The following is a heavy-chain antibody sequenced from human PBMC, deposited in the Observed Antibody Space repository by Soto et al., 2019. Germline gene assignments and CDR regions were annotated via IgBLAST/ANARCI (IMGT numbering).Heavy chain of an antibody. V-gene: IGHV4-59*01. CDR2: IYYSGST. J-gene: IGHJ6*02. D-gene: IGHD6-25*01. CDR3: ARERHYYYGMDV. Sequence: SETLSLTCAVYGGSFSGYYWSWIRQPPGKGLEWIGYIYYSGSTNYNPSLKSRVTISVDTSKNQFSLKLSSVTAADTAVYYCARERHYYYGMDVWGQGTTVTVSS. CDR1: GGSFSGYY.